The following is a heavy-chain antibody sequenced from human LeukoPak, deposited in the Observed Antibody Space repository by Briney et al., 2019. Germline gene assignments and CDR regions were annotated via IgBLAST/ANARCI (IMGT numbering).Heavy chain of an antibody. Sequence: GVLRLSCAASGFTFSSYSMNWVRQAPGKGLEWVSSISSSSSYIYYADSVKGRFTISRDNAKNSLYLQMNSLRAEDTAVYYCAKQISSGYYYDLDYWGQATLVTVSS. CDR3: AKQISSGYYYDLDY. D-gene: IGHD3-22*01. J-gene: IGHJ4*02. V-gene: IGHV3-21*01. CDR2: ISSSSSYI. CDR1: GFTFSSYS.